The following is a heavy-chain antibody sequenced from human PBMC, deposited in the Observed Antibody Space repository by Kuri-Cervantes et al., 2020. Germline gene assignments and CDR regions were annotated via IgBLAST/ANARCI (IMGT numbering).Heavy chain of an antibody. CDR1: GFTFSSYA. CDR2: ISGSGGST. J-gene: IGHJ6*02. V-gene: IGHV3-23*01. CDR3: AKGIGQIYYYYYGMDV. Sequence: LKISCAASGFTFSSYAMSWVRQAPGKGLEWVSAISGSGGSTYYADSVKGRFTISRDNSKNTLYLQMNSLRAEDTAVYYCAKGIGQIYYYYYGMDVWGQGTTVTVSS. D-gene: IGHD1-26*01.